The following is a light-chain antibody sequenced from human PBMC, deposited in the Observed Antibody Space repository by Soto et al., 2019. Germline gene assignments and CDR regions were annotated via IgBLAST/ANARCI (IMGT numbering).Light chain of an antibody. Sequence: EVVLTQSPATLSLSPGETATLSCRASQSVSSTSLAWYQFKPGRAPRLLIYDASTRATGIPDRFSGSGSGTDFTLTISRLEPEDFAVYCCQQFDGSLWTFGPGTKVDIK. V-gene: IGKV3-20*01. CDR3: QQFDGSLWT. J-gene: IGKJ1*01. CDR1: QSVSSTS. CDR2: DAS.